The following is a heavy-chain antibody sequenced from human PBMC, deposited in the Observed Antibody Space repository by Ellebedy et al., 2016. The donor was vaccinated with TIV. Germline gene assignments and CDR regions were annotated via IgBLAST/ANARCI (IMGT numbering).Heavy chain of an antibody. Sequence: PGGSLRLSCKASEFTFSSYVMHWVRQAPGKGLVWMANIWPDGSKKYYAESVKGRFTISRDNSKNTLDLQMNSLRAEDTAVYYCAKDVLEYSSSQFDYWGQGTLVTVSS. CDR2: IWPDGSKK. CDR3: AKDVLEYSSSQFDY. CDR1: EFTFSSYV. D-gene: IGHD6-6*01. J-gene: IGHJ4*02. V-gene: IGHV3-30*02.